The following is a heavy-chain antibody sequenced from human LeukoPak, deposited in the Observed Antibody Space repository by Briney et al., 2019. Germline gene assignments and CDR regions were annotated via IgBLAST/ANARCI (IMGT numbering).Heavy chain of an antibody. CDR3: ARDHGSQKYWFDP. V-gene: IGHV7-4-1*02. CDR2: INTNTGNP. CDR1: GYTFTSYA. D-gene: IGHD1-26*01. Sequence: ASVKVSCKASGYTFTSYAMNWVRQAPGQGLEWMGWINTNTGNPTYAQGFTGRFVFSLDTSVSTAYLQINSLEVDDTAVYYCARDHGSQKYWFDPWGQGTLDTVSS. J-gene: IGHJ5*02.